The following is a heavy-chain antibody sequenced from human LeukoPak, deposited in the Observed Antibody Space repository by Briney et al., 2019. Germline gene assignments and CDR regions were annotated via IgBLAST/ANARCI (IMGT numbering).Heavy chain of an antibody. J-gene: IGHJ6*03. CDR1: GYTFTGYY. Sequence: GASVKVSCKASGYTFTGYYMHWVRQAPGQGLEWMGWINPNSGGTNYAQKFQGRVTMTRDTSISTAYMELSRLRSDDTAVYYCARTDDYGDYGLVYYYYMDVWGKGTTVTVSS. V-gene: IGHV1-2*02. D-gene: IGHD4-17*01. CDR2: INPNSGGT. CDR3: ARTDDYGDYGLVYYYYMDV.